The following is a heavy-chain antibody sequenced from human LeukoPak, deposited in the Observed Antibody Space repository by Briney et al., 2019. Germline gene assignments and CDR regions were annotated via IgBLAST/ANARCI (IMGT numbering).Heavy chain of an antibody. CDR2: INHSGST. V-gene: IGHV4-34*01. J-gene: IGHJ4*02. CDR3: ARERWLQPLDY. CDR1: GGSFSGYY. D-gene: IGHD5-24*01. Sequence: SETLSLTSAVYGGSFSGYYWSWIRQPPGKGLEWIGEINHSGSTNYNPSLKSRVTISVDTSKNQFSLKLSSVTAADTAVYYCARERWLQPLDYWGQGTLVTVSS.